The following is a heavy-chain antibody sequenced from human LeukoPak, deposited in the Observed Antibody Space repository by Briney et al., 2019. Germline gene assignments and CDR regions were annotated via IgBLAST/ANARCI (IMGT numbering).Heavy chain of an antibody. Sequence: PSETLSLTCTVSGGSISSYYWSWIRQPAGKGLEWIGRIYTSGSTNYNPSLQSRVTMSVDTSKNQFSLKLSSVTAADTAVYYCARAGYSSGWSTTYYYYYMDVWGKGTTVTVSS. CDR1: GGSISSYY. CDR2: IYTSGST. J-gene: IGHJ6*03. CDR3: ARAGYSSGWSTTYYYYYMDV. D-gene: IGHD6-19*01. V-gene: IGHV4-4*07.